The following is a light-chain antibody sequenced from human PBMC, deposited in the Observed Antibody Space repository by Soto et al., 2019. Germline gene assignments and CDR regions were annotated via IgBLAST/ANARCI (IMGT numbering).Light chain of an antibody. CDR3: QQYNKWPLT. Sequence: EIVMTQSPATLSVSPGERATLSCRASQSVSSNLAWYQQKPDQAPWLLIYGASTRATGIPARFSGSGSGTEFTLTISSLQSEDIAVYYCQQYNKWPLTFGGGTKVEIK. V-gene: IGKV3-15*01. J-gene: IGKJ4*01. CDR2: GAS. CDR1: QSVSSN.